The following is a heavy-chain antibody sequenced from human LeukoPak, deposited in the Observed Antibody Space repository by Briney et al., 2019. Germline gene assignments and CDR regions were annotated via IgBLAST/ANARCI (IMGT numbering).Heavy chain of an antibody. V-gene: IGHV3-74*01. J-gene: IGHJ4*02. CDR2: INTDGRTT. CDR3: ARDNTYMFDY. CDR1: GFSFSSYW. Sequence: GGSLRLSCAASGFSFSSYWMNWVRQAPGKGLVWVAHINTDGRTTTYADSVKGRFTVARDNAKNTLYLEMNRLRTEDTAVYYCARDNTYMFDYWGQGTQVTVSS. D-gene: IGHD2-2*02.